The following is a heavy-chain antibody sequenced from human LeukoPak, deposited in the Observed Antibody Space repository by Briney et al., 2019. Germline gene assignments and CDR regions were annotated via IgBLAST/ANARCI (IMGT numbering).Heavy chain of an antibody. CDR3: ARDPSDDQGFDC. J-gene: IGHJ5*01. Sequence: PSETLSLTCTVSGGSISSYYWSWIRQPAGKGLEWIGRIYTSGSTNYNPSLKSRVTMSVDTSKNQFSLHLNSVTPEDTAVYYCARDPSDDQGFDCWGQGTLVTVSS. D-gene: IGHD3-3*01. V-gene: IGHV4-4*07. CDR2: IYTSGST. CDR1: GGSISSYY.